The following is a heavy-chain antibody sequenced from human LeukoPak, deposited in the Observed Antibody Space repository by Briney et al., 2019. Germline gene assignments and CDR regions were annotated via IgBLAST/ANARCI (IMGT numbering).Heavy chain of an antibody. Sequence: GGSLRLSCAASGFTFSSYAMHWVRQAPGKGLEWVAVISYDGSNKYYADSVKGRFTISRDNSKNTLYLQMNSLRAEDTAVYYCAKDRVRFSSRVDAFDIWGRGTMVTVSS. V-gene: IGHV3-30-3*01. J-gene: IGHJ3*02. D-gene: IGHD6-13*01. CDR2: ISYDGSNK. CDR3: AKDRVRFSSRVDAFDI. CDR1: GFTFSSYA.